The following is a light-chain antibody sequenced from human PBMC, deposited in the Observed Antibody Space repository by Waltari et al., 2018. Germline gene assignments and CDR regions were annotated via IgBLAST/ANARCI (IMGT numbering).Light chain of an antibody. CDR1: SSDVGGYNY. CDR2: DVS. CDR3: SSYTSSSTWL. Sequence: QSALTQPASVSGSPGQSITISCTGTSSDVGGYNYVSWYQQHPGKAPKLVIYDVSKRPSGVSNRFAGFKSGNTASLTISGLQAEDEADYYCSSYTSSSTWLFGGGTNLTVL. V-gene: IGLV2-14*01. J-gene: IGLJ3*02.